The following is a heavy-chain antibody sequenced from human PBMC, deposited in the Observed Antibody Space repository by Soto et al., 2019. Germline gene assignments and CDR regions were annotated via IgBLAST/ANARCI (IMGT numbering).Heavy chain of an antibody. CDR3: ARGGRAYDFWSGYYTVYNWFDP. D-gene: IGHD3-3*01. V-gene: IGHV1-18*01. Sequence: VASVKVSCKASGYTFTSYGISWVRQAPGQGLEWMGWISAYNGNTNYAQKLQGRVTMTTDTSTSTAYMELRSLRSDDTAVYYCARGGRAYDFWSGYYTVYNWFDPWGQGTLVTVSS. CDR1: GYTFTSYG. J-gene: IGHJ5*02. CDR2: ISAYNGNT.